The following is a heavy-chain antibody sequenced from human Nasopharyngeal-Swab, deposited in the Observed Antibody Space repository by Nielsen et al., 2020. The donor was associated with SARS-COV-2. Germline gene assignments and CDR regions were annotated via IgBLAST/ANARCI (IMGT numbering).Heavy chain of an antibody. Sequence: GESLKISCAASGFTFSSYSMNWVRQAPGKGLEWVSSISSSSSYIYYADSVKGRFTISRDNAKNSLYLQMNTLRAEDTAIYYCAKQSANWGSYFDYWGQGTLVTVSS. J-gene: IGHJ4*02. D-gene: IGHD7-27*01. CDR2: ISSSSSYI. CDR3: AKQSANWGSYFDY. V-gene: IGHV3-21*04. CDR1: GFTFSSYS.